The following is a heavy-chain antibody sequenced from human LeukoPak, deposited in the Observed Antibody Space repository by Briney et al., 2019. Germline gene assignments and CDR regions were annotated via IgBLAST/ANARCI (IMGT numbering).Heavy chain of an antibody. CDR2: INRDGSII. J-gene: IGHJ3*02. CDR3: VKDRLLPHSPGDAFDI. V-gene: IGHV3-74*03. Sequence: PGGSLRLSCAASEFTFSDSWMHWVRQAPGKGLVWVSRINRDGSIITYADSVKGRFTIPRDNAKNTLYLQMNSLRAEDTAVYYCVKDRLLPHSPGDAFDIWGQGAMVTVSS. CDR1: EFTFSDSW. D-gene: IGHD3-10*01.